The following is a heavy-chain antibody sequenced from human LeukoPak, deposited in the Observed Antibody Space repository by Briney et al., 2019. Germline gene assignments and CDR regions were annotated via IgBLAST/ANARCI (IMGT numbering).Heavy chain of an antibody. CDR3: ARGGTTYYYGSGSYYNALASY. V-gene: IGHV4-39*07. D-gene: IGHD3-10*01. Sequence: PSETLSLTCTVSGGSISSSSYYWGWIRQPPGKGLEWIGSIYYSGSTYYNPSLKSRVTISVDTSKNQFSLKLSSVTAADTAVYYCARGGTTYYYGSGSYYNALASYWGQGTLVTVSS. J-gene: IGHJ4*02. CDR1: GGSISSSSYY. CDR2: IYYSGST.